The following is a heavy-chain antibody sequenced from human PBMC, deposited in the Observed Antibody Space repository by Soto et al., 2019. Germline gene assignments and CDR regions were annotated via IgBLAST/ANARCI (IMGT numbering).Heavy chain of an antibody. CDR2: IYPGDSDT. CDR1: GYSFTSYW. Sequence: PGESLKISCKGSGYSFTSYWIGWVRQMPGKGLEWMGIIYPGDSDTRYSPSFQGQVTISADKSISTAYLQWSSLKASDTAMYYCARHWLWRLGWFGESLYDFDYWGQGTLVTVSS. V-gene: IGHV5-51*01. CDR3: ARHWLWRLGWFGESLYDFDY. D-gene: IGHD3-10*01. J-gene: IGHJ4*02.